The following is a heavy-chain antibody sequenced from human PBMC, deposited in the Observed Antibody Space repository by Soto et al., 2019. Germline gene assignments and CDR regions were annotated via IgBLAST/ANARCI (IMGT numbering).Heavy chain of an antibody. D-gene: IGHD3-3*01. Sequence: QVQLQQWGAGLLKPSETLSLTCAVYGGSFSGYYWSWIRQPPGKGLVWIGEINHSGSTNYNPSLKSRVTISVDTPTSLFSRKLSSVTAADTAVYYCARVGGLRFLEWSNMDVWGKGTTVTVS. V-gene: IGHV4-34*01. CDR2: INHSGST. CDR1: GGSFSGYY. CDR3: ARVGGLRFLEWSNMDV. J-gene: IGHJ6*03.